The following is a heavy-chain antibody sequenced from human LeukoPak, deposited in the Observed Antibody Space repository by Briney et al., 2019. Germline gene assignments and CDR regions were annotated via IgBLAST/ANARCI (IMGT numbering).Heavy chain of an antibody. J-gene: IGHJ4*02. V-gene: IGHV3-33*01. CDR2: IWNDGTNK. Sequence: GGSLRLSCAASGFSFTSYGMHWVRQAPGKGLEWVAVIWNDGTNKYYADSVKGRFTISRDTSNNMLYLQMNSLRAEDTAVYYCARVSESGNSDYWGQGTLVTVPS. CDR3: ARVSESGNSDY. CDR1: GFSFTSYG. D-gene: IGHD4-23*01.